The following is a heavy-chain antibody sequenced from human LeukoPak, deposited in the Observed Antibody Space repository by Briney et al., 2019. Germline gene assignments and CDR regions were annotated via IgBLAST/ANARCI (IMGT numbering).Heavy chain of an antibody. CDR1: GFTFSSYA. J-gene: IGHJ3*02. D-gene: IGHD5-18*01. CDR3: AGVDAAMPDAFDI. V-gene: IGHV3-30*04. Sequence: GGSLRLSCAASGFTFSSYAMHWVRQAPGKGLEWVAAISYDGSNKYSADSMKGRFTISRDNSKNTLYLQMNSLRADDTAVYYCAGVDAAMPDAFDIWGQGTTVTVSS. CDR2: ISYDGSNK.